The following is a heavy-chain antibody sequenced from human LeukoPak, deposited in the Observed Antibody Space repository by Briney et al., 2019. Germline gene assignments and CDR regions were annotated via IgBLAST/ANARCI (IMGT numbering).Heavy chain of an antibody. CDR3: ARVRDSSSWFVDFDY. CDR2: INPNSGDT. J-gene: IGHJ4*02. Sequence: ASVKVSCKASGYIFTGYYMHWLRQAPGQGLEWMGWINPNSGDTNYAHEFQGRVTMTRDTSISTAYMELSRLRSDDTAVYYCARVRDSSSWFVDFDYWGQGTLVTVSS. CDR1: GYIFTGYY. V-gene: IGHV1-2*02. D-gene: IGHD6-13*01.